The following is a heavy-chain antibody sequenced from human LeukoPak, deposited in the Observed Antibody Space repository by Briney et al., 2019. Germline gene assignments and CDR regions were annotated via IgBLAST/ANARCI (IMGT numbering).Heavy chain of an antibody. CDR1: GFTFSSYS. D-gene: IGHD1-26*01. J-gene: IGHJ4*02. CDR2: ISSSSSYI. CDR3: ARVQVGATRGGFDY. Sequence: GGSLRLSCAASGFTFSSYSMNWVRQAPGKGLEWVSSISSSSSYIYYADSVKGRFTISRDNAKNSLYLQMNSLRAEDTAVYYCARVQVGATRGGFDYWGQGTLVTVSS. V-gene: IGHV3-21*01.